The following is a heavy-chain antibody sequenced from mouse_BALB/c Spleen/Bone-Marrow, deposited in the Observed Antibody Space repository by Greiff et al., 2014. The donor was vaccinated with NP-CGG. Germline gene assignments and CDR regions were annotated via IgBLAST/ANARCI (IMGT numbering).Heavy chain of an antibody. J-gene: IGHJ4*01. Sequence: VQLQQSGAELVRPGSSVKISCKASGYTFSNYWMNWMKQRPGQGLEWIGQIYPGDGDTNYIGKFTGKATLTADKSSSTAYMQLSSLTSEDSVVYFCASRGDYSYAMDYWGQGTSVTVSS. V-gene: IGHV1-80*01. D-gene: IGHD1-1*01. CDR3: ASRGDYSYAMDY. CDR2: IYPGDGDT. CDR1: GYTFSNYW.